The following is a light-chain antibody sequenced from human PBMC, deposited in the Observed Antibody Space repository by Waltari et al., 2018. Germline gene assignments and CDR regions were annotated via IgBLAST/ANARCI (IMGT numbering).Light chain of an antibody. V-gene: IGKV1-12*01. J-gene: IGKJ1*01. CDR1: HNINTW. CDR3: QQGSSVPPT. CDR2: GAS. Sequence: DIQMTQSPSSVSGSTEVIVTTTCRASHNINTWLAWYQQKPGKGPNLLIFGASSVQTGVPSRFSGSGSGTFFTLTISGLQPEDSATYFCQQGSSVPPTFGQGTIVEVK.